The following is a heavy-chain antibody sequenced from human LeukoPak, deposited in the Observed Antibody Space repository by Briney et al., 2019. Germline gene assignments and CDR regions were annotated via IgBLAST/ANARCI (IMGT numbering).Heavy chain of an antibody. Sequence: ASVKVSCKASGYTFTSYYMHWVRQAPGQGLEWMGLINPSGGSTSYAQKFQGRVTMTRDTSTSTVYMELSSLRSEDTAVYYCARAKEYCSSTSCYYFDYWGQGTLVTVSS. V-gene: IGHV1-46*01. CDR1: GYTFTSYY. J-gene: IGHJ4*02. CDR3: ARAKEYCSSTSCYYFDY. CDR2: INPSGGST. D-gene: IGHD2-2*01.